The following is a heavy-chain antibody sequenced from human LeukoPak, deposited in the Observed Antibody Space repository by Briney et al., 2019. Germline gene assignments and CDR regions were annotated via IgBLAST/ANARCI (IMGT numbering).Heavy chain of an antibody. CDR1: RFTFSNAW. J-gene: IGHJ4*02. CDR3: AIDEPNYAPYDSDY. V-gene: IGHV3-15*01. D-gene: IGHD4/OR15-4a*01. CDR2: IKSKADGETT. Sequence: PGGYLRLSCAASRFTFSNAWMNWVRQAPGKGLEWVGRIKSKADGETTDYAAPVKGRFTISRDDSNNMVYLQMNSLKIEDTAVYYCAIDEPNYAPYDSDYWGQGTLVTVSS.